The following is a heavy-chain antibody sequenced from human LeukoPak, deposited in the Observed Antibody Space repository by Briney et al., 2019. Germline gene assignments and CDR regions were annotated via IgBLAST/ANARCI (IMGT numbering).Heavy chain of an antibody. CDR2: ISSSSSYI. J-gene: IGHJ4*02. D-gene: IGHD6-13*01. V-gene: IGHV3-21*01. Sequence: GGSLRLSCAASGFTFSSYSMNWVRQAPGKGLEWVSSISSSSSYIYYADSVKGRFTISRDNAKNSLYLQMNSLRAEDTAVYYCAREDPAAAWLDYWGQGTLVTVSS. CDR3: AREDPAAAWLDY. CDR1: GFTFSSYS.